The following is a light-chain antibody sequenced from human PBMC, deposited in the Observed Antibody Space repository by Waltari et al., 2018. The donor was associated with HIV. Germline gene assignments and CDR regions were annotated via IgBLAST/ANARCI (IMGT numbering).Light chain of an antibody. V-gene: IGKV3-11*01. CDR1: QSVSTY. CDR3: QRRSNWLSLS. Sequence: EIVLTQSPATLSLSPGERATLSCRASQSVSTYLAWYQQRPGPAPMLLIYSASNRATVIPVRFSGSGSGTDFTLTFSSLEPEDYAVYFCQRRSNWLSLSFGGGTKVEIK. CDR2: SAS. J-gene: IGKJ4*01.